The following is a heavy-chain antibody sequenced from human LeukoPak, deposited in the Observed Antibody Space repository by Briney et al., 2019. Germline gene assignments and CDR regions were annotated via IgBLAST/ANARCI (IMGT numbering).Heavy chain of an antibody. V-gene: IGHV4-34*01. CDR2: INHSGST. CDR3: ARVGKQWLVLRGWFDP. Sequence: SETLSLTCAVYGGSFSGYYWSWIRQPPGKGLEWIGEINHSGSTNYNPSLKSRVTISVDTSKNQFSLRLSSVTAADTAVYYCARVGKQWLVLRGWFDPWGQGTLVTVSS. J-gene: IGHJ5*02. D-gene: IGHD6-19*01. CDR1: GGSFSGYY.